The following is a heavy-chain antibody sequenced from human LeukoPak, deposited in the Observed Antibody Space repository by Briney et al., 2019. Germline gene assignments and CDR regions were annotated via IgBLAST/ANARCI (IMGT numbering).Heavy chain of an antibody. CDR3: AREVATGVYFDF. V-gene: IGHV4-38-2*02. CDR1: GYSISYSYY. D-gene: IGHD5-12*01. CDR2: IFHTGSI. Sequence: SETLSLSCTVSGYSISYSYYWGWIRQPPGQGPEWIGSIFHTGSIYYNSSLKSRVTISMDTSKNQFSLKIRSVTAADTAVYYCAREVATGVYFDFWGRGVLVTVSS. J-gene: IGHJ4*01.